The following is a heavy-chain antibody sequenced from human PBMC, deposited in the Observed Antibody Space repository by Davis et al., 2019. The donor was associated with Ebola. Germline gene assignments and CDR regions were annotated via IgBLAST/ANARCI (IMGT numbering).Heavy chain of an antibody. D-gene: IGHD3-10*01. CDR3: GKDFYGSGSYIDA. V-gene: IGHV3-9*01. CDR1: GLTFDDYA. CDR2: INSNSGTS. Sequence: PGGSLRLSCATSGLTFDDYAMHWFRQAPGKGLEWVSGINSNSGTSAYADSVKGRFTISRDKAQDSLYLQMNSLRTEDTAFYYCGKDFYGSGSYIDAWGQGTLVTVSS. J-gene: IGHJ5*02.